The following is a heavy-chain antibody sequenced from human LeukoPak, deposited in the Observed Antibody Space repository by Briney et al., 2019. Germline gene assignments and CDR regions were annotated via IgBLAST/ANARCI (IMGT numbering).Heavy chain of an antibody. D-gene: IGHD6-6*01. CDR2: ISAYNGNT. CDR3: ARTEYSSSSGGNNFDY. J-gene: IGHJ4*02. Sequence: GASVKVSCKASGYTFTSYAMNWVRQAPGQGLEWMGWISAYNGNTNYAQKLQDRVTMTTDTSTSTAYMELRSLRSDDTAVYYCARTEYSSSSGGNNFDYWGQGTLVTVSS. CDR1: GYTFTSYA. V-gene: IGHV1-18*01.